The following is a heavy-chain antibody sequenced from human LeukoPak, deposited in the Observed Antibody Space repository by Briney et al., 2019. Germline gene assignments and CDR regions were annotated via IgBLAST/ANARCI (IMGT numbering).Heavy chain of an antibody. Sequence: PGGSLRLSCAASGFTFSSYGMHWVRQAPGKGLEWVAVISYDGSNKYYADSVKGRFTISRDNSKNTLYLQMNSLRAKDTAVYYCALYSSSSLPFDYWGQGTLVTVSS. CDR3: ALYSSSSLPFDY. CDR2: ISYDGSNK. J-gene: IGHJ4*02. D-gene: IGHD6-6*01. V-gene: IGHV3-30*03. CDR1: GFTFSSYG.